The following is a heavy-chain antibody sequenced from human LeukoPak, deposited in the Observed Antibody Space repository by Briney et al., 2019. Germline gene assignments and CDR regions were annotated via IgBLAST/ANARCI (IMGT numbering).Heavy chain of an antibody. V-gene: IGHV4-39*07. J-gene: IGHJ1*01. CDR1: GGSISSSSYY. CDR3: ARGGGDSSSWYSAEYFQY. CDR2: IYYSGST. D-gene: IGHD6-13*01. Sequence: SETLSLTCTVSGGSISSSSYYWGWIRQPPGKGLEWIGSIYYSGSTYYNPSLKSRVTISVDTSKNQFSLKLSSVTAADTAVYYCARGGGDSSSWYSAEYFQYWGQGTLLTVSS.